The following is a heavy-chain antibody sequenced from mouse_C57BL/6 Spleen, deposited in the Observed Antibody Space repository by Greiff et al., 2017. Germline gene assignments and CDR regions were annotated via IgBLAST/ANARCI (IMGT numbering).Heavy chain of an antibody. Sequence: VQLQQSGPELVKPGASVKISCKASGYTFTDYYMNWVKQSHGKSIEWIGDINPNNGGTSYNQKFKGKATLTVDKSSSTAYMELRSLTSEDSAVYYCARDGALRYWYFDVWGTGTTVTVSS. CDR3: ARDGALRYWYFDV. D-gene: IGHD1-1*01. V-gene: IGHV1-26*01. CDR1: GYTFTDYY. CDR2: INPNNGGT. J-gene: IGHJ1*03.